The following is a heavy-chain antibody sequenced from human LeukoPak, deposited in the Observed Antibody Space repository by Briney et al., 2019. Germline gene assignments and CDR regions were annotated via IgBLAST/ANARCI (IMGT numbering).Heavy chain of an antibody. CDR1: GFTFSSYA. CDR3: AKDGLLEYYYDSSRYFDY. J-gene: IGHJ4*02. V-gene: IGHV3-23*01. D-gene: IGHD3-22*01. Sequence: PGGSLRLSCAASGFTFSSYAMRWVRQAPGKGLEWGSTISGSGGSKYYADSVKGRFTISRDNSKNTLYLQMNSLRAEDTAVYYCAKDGLLEYYYDSSRYFDYWGQGTLVTVSS. CDR2: ISGSGGSK.